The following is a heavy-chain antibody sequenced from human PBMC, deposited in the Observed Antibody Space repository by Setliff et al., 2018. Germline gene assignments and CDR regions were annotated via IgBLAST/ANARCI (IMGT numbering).Heavy chain of an antibody. D-gene: IGHD4-17*01. CDR1: GFIFSTYW. CDR2: IKQDGSDK. CDR3: ARLRKDYGDYYYFDY. V-gene: IGHV3-7*01. J-gene: IGHJ4*02. Sequence: GESLKISCAASGFIFSTYWMSWVRQAPGKGLEWVANIKQDGSDKYYVDSVKGRFTISRDNAKNSLYLQMNSLRAEDTAVYYCARLRKDYGDYYYFDYWGQGTLVTVSS.